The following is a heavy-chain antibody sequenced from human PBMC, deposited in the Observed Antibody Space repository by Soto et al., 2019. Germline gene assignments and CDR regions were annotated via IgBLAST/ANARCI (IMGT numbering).Heavy chain of an antibody. V-gene: IGHV1-69*13. CDR1: GGTFSSYA. J-gene: IGHJ5*02. Sequence: GASVKVSCKASGGTFSSYAISWVRQAPGQGLEWMGGIIPIFGTANYAQKFQGRVTITADESTGTAYMELSSLRSEDTAVYYCAREGRTIFGVVNLNWFDPWGQGTLVTVSS. D-gene: IGHD3-3*01. CDR2: IIPIFGTA. CDR3: AREGRTIFGVVNLNWFDP.